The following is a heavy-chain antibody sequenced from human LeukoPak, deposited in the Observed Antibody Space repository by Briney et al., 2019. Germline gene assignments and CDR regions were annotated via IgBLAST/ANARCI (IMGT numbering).Heavy chain of an antibody. V-gene: IGHV3-33*01. Sequence: GGSLRLSCAASGFTFSSYGMHWVRQAPGKGLEWVAVIWYDGSNKYYADSVKGRFTISRDNSKNTLYLQMNSLRAEDTAVYYCARGHRIVVVPAATDYWGQGTLVTVSS. D-gene: IGHD2-2*01. CDR2: IWYDGSNK. CDR3: ARGHRIVVVPAATDY. CDR1: GFTFSSYG. J-gene: IGHJ4*02.